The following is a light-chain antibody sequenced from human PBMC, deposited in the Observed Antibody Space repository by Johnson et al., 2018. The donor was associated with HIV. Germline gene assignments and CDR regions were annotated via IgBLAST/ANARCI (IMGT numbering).Light chain of an antibody. CDR1: SSNIGNNY. Sequence: QSVLTQPPSVSAAPGQKVTISCSGSSSNIGNNYVSWYQQLPGTAPKLLIYDTIKRHSGIPDRFSGSKSGTSATLGITGLQTGDEADYYCGTWDSSLSAYVFGTATKVTVL. J-gene: IGLJ1*01. CDR2: DTI. CDR3: GTWDSSLSAYV. V-gene: IGLV1-51*01.